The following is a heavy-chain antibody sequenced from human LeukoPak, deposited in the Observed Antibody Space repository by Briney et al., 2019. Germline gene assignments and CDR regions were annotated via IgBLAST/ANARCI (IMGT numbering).Heavy chain of an antibody. CDR2: ISGSGGST. CDR1: GFTFSSYA. CDR3: AKGLHGWYGGDY. V-gene: IGHV3-23*01. Sequence: PGGSLRLSCAASGFTFSSYAMSWVRQAPGKGLEWVSAISGSGGSTYYADSVKGRFTISRDNSRNTLYLQMNSLRAEDTAVYYCAKGLHGWYGGDYWGQGTLVTVSS. D-gene: IGHD3-10*01. J-gene: IGHJ4*02.